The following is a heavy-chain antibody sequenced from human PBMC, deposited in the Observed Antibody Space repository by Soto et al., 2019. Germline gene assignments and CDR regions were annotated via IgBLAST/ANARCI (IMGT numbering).Heavy chain of an antibody. J-gene: IGHJ6*02. CDR2: ISAYNGNT. V-gene: IGHV1-18*01. Sequence: ASVKVSCKASGYTFTSYGISWVRQAPGQGLEWMGWISAYNGNTNYAQKLQGRVTMTTDTSTSTAYMELRSLRSDDTAVYYCARDGEHYYDSSGYYYYYGMDVWGQGTRVTVSS. D-gene: IGHD3-22*01. CDR1: GYTFTSYG. CDR3: ARDGEHYYDSSGYYYYYGMDV.